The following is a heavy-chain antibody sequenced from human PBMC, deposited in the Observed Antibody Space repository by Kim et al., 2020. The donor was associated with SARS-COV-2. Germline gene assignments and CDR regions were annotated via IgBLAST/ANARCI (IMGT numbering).Heavy chain of an antibody. CDR2: IKQDGSEK. D-gene: IGHD3-9*01. J-gene: IGHJ5*02. CDR1: GFTFSSYW. V-gene: IGHV3-7*03. Sequence: GGSLRLSCAASGFTFSSYWMSWVRQAPGKGLEWVANIKQDGSEKYYVDSVKGRFTISRDNAKNSLYLQMNSLRAEDTAVYYCARDLTGYYNFRGWSSFDPWGQGTLVTVSS. CDR3: ARDLTGYYNFRGWSSFDP.